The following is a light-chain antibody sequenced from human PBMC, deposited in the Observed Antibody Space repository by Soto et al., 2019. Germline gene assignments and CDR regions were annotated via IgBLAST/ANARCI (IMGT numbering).Light chain of an antibody. CDR2: GAS. CDR3: QQPSAFPRT. V-gene: IGKV1-12*01. J-gene: IGKJ1*01. CDR1: RDISNS. Sequence: DIQMTQSPSSVSASVGDRLTITCRASRDISNSLAWYQQTPGKAPKLLLHGASSLQRGVPSRFSGGGAGTEFTLTISSLQPEDFATYYCQQPSAFPRTFGQGTKVDVK.